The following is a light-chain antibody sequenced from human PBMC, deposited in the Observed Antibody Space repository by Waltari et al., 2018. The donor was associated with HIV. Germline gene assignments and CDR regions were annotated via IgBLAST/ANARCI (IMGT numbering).Light chain of an antibody. CDR2: EVT. V-gene: IGLV2-23*02. J-gene: IGLJ1*01. CDR1: SSNVGSDDL. CDR3: CSCPRSGIRYV. Sequence: QSALTQPASVSGSPGQSITIPCTGTSSNVGSDDLVPWYQQHPGEAPKPILYEVTKRPSGVSNRFSGSKSGNTASLTISGLQAEDEADYYCCSCPRSGIRYVFGTGTKVTVL.